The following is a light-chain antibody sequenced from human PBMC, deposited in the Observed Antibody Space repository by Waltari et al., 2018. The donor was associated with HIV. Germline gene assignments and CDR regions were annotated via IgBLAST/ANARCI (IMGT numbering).Light chain of an antibody. CDR1: SSNIGSNY. J-gene: IGLJ2*01. Sequence: QSVLTQPPSASGTPGQRVTISCSGSSSNIGSNYVYWYQQLPGTAPKLLFYRSNRGPAGVPGRFSGAKSGPSASLAISGRRSEDEADYYCSAWDDSLSGHVVFGGGTKLTVL. V-gene: IGLV1-47*01. CDR2: RSN. CDR3: SAWDDSLSGHVV.